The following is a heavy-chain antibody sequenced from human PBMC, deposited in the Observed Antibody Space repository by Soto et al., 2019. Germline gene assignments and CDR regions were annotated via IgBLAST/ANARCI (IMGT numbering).Heavy chain of an antibody. V-gene: IGHV3-23*01. J-gene: IGHJ4*02. CDR1: GFTFSSYA. CDR3: AKDKLPNNWPGRFDS. CDR2: ISPSGVST. D-gene: IGHD1-1*01. Sequence: PGGSLRLSCAASGFTFSSYAMSWVRQAPGKGLEWVSTISPSGVSTYYGESVKGRFTVSRDNSMKALYLQINSLGAGDTAVYYCAKDKLPNNWPGRFDSWSQGALVTVSS.